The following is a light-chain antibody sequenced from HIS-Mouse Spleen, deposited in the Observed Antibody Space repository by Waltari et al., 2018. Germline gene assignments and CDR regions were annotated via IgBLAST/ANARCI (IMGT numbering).Light chain of an antibody. V-gene: IGLV1-47*01. CDR1: SSNIGSNY. CDR3: AAWDDSLSGV. Sequence: QSVLTQPPSASGTPGQRVTISCSGSSSNIGSNYVYWYQQLPGTAPKLLIYRNTQRPSGATEQFFGSKSGPSASLAISGLRSEDEADYYCAAWDDSLSGVFGGGTKLTVL. J-gene: IGLJ2*01. CDR2: RNT.